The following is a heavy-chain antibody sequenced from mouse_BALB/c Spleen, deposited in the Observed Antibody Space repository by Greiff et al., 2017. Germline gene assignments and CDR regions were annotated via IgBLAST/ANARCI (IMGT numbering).Heavy chain of an antibody. CDR2: IYPGSGNT. V-gene: IGHV1-77*01. CDR1: GYTFTDYY. CDR3: ARWITTVVATDY. D-gene: IGHD1-1*01. Sequence: VQLQQSGAELARPGASVKLSCKASGYTFTDYYINWVKQRTGQGLEWIGEIYPGSGNTYYNEKFKGKATLTADKSSSTAYMQLSSLTSEDSAVYFCARWITTVVATDYWGQGTTLTVSS. J-gene: IGHJ2*01.